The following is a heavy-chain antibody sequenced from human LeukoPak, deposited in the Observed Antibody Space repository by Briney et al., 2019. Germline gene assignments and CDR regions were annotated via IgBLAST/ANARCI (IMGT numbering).Heavy chain of an antibody. D-gene: IGHD3-22*01. CDR1: GFTFSSYA. CDR3: ATSSSGRGY. V-gene: IGHV3-23*01. J-gene: IGHJ4*02. Sequence: GGSLRLSCAASGFTFSSYAMSWVRQAPGKGLEWVSAISGSGGSTYYADSVKGRFTISRDNAKNSLYLQMNSLRAEDTAVYYCATSSSGRGYWGQGTLVTVSS. CDR2: ISGSGGST.